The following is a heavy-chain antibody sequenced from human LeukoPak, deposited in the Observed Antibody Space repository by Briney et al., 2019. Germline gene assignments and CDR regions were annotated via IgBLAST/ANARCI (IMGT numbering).Heavy chain of an antibody. Sequence: GGSLRLSCAASGFTFSSYWTHWVRQAPGKGLVWVSRINSDGSSTTYADSVKGRFTISRDNAKNTLYLQMNSLRAEDTAVYYCARGGKRSYSLDYWGQGTLVTVSS. CDR1: GFTFSSYW. D-gene: IGHD1-26*01. CDR3: ARGGKRSYSLDY. J-gene: IGHJ4*02. V-gene: IGHV3-74*01. CDR2: INSDGSST.